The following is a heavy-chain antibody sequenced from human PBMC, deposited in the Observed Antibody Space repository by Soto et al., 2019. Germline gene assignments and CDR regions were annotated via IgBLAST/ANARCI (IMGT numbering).Heavy chain of an antibody. CDR3: ARLLRVAVAVYYFDY. Sequence: SETLSLTCTVSGGSISSSSYYWGWIRQPPGKGLEWIGSIYYSGSTYYNPSLKSRVTISVDTSKNQFSLKLSSVTAADTAVYYCARLLRVAVAVYYFDYWGQGTLVTVSS. J-gene: IGHJ4*02. V-gene: IGHV4-39*01. CDR2: IYYSGST. D-gene: IGHD6-19*01. CDR1: GGSISSSSYY.